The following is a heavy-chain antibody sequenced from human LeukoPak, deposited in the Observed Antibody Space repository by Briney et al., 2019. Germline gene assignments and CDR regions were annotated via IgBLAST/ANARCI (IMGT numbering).Heavy chain of an antibody. J-gene: IGHJ3*02. Sequence: PSETLSLTCTVSGGSISSSSYYWGWIRQPPGKGLEWIGSIYYSGSTYYNPSLKSRVTISVDTSKNQFSLQLNSVTPEDTAVYYCARGSRSGWTPRDAFDIWGQGTMVTVSS. CDR3: ARGSRSGWTPRDAFDI. D-gene: IGHD6-19*01. V-gene: IGHV4-39*07. CDR1: GGSISSSSYY. CDR2: IYYSGST.